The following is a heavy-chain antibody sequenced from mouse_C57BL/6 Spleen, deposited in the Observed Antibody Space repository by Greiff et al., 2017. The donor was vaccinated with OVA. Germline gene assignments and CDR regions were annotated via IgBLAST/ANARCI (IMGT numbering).Heavy chain of an antibody. CDR2: INPGSGGT. D-gene: IGHD1-1*02. V-gene: IGHV1-54*01. CDR3: ARGGNFSDY. Sequence: VKLMESGAELVRPGTSVKVSCKASGYAFTNYLIEWVKQRPGQGLEWIGVINPGSGGTNYNEKFKGKATLTADKSSSTAYMQLSSLTSEDSAVYFCARGGNFSDYWGQGTTLTVSS. CDR1: GYAFTNYL. J-gene: IGHJ2*01.